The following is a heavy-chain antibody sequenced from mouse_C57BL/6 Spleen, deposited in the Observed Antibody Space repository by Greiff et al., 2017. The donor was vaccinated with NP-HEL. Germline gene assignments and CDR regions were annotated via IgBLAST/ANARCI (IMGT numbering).Heavy chain of an antibody. CDR2: INPSTGGT. CDR1: GYSFTGYY. J-gene: IGHJ2*01. CDR3: ARGMVTTDPY. D-gene: IGHD2-2*01. Sequence: EVQLVESGPELVKPGASVKISCKASGYSFTGYYMHWVKQSSEKSLEWIGEINPSTGGTSYNQKFKGKATLTVDKSSSTAYMQLKSLTSEDSAVYYCARGMVTTDPYWGQGTTLTVSS. V-gene: IGHV1-43*01.